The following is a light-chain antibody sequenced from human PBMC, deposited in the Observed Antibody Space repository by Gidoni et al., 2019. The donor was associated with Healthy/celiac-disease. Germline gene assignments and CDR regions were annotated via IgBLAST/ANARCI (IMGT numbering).Light chain of an antibody. J-gene: IGKJ4*01. CDR1: QSISSY. CDR3: KQRYSTPLT. CDR2: DAS. V-gene: IGKV1-39*01. Sequence: DIQMTPSPSSLSASVGDRVTITCRASQSISSYLNWYQQKPGKAPKLLIYDASSLQSGVQSRFSGSGSGTDFTLTISSLQPEDFATYYCKQRYSTPLTFGGGTKVEIK.